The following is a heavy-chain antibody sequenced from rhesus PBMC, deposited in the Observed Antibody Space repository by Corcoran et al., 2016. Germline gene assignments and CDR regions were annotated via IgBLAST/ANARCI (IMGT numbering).Heavy chain of an antibody. CDR2: ITSTVETI. Sequence: EVQLVESGGGLVKPGGSLRLSCAASGFSFSTYDMNWVRQAPEKWLGGVSYITSTVETIYSAASVKGRFTISRDNAKNSLSLQLSSLRADDTAVYYCTKRSGVVLGHWGQGVLVTVSS. J-gene: IGHJ4*01. D-gene: IGHD3-34*01. CDR1: GFSFSTYD. CDR3: TKRSGVVLGH. V-gene: IGHV3-136*01.